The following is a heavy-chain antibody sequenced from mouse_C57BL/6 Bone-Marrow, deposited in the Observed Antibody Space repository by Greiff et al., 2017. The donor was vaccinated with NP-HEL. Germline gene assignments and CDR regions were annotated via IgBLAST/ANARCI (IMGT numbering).Heavy chain of an antibody. J-gene: IGHJ3*01. D-gene: IGHD2-3*01. CDR1: GYSITSGYY. CDR2: ISYDGSN. CDR3: AIRENGYYVAWFAY. Sequence: EVKVEESGPGLVKPSQSLSLTCSVTGYSITSGYYWNWIRQFPGNNLEWLGYISYDGSNNYNPSLKNRISITLDTSKNQFFLQLNPVTTEDTATYYCAIRENGYYVAWFAYWGQGTLVTVSA. V-gene: IGHV3-6*01.